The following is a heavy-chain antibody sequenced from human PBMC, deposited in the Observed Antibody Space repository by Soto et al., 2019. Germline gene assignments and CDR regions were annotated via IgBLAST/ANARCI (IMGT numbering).Heavy chain of an antibody. V-gene: IGHV1-69*06. Sequence: SVKVSCKASGGTFNSYTINRVRQAPGRGLEWVGQVVPMYDSVNYAENFQGRVTITADKSTKTAYMELTSLRSEDTALYFCASWRSYSGSYCFDYWGQGTLVTVSS. CDR2: VVPMYDSV. D-gene: IGHD1-26*01. J-gene: IGHJ4*02. CDR3: ASWRSYSGSYCFDY. CDR1: GGTFNSYT.